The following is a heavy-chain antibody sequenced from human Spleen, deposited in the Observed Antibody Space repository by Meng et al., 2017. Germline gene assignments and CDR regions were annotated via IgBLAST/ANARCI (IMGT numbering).Heavy chain of an antibody. Sequence: EVQLVESGGGLVQPGGSLRLSCAASGFTFSSYWMHWVRQAPGKGLVWVARINSGGSITNYADSVKGRFTISRDDGKNTLYLQMNSLRAEDTAVYYCTRAVQFDWFDPWGQGTLVTVSS. CDR2: INSGGSIT. V-gene: IGHV3-74*01. CDR3: TRAVQFDWFDP. D-gene: IGHD3-16*01. J-gene: IGHJ5*02. CDR1: GFTFSSYW.